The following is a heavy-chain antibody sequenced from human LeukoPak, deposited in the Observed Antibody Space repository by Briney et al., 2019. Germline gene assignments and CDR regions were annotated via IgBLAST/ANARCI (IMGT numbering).Heavy chain of an antibody. Sequence: SETLSLTCTVSGGSISSYYWSWIRQPAGKGLEWIGRIYTSGSTNYNPSLKSRVTMSVETSKNQFSRKLSSVTAAERAVYYCARDLRYFDWTSEYNWFDPWGQGALVTVSS. V-gene: IGHV4-4*07. CDR2: IYTSGST. CDR1: GGSISSYY. J-gene: IGHJ5*02. D-gene: IGHD3-9*01. CDR3: ARDLRYFDWTSEYNWFDP.